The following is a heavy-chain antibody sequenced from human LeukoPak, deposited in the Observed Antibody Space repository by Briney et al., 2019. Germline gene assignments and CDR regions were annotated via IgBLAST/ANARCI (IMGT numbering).Heavy chain of an antibody. CDR1: GFTFISYW. CDR2: IDGDGGSA. CDR3: ARGYYGSGSSGKKVDY. D-gene: IGHD3-10*01. J-gene: IGHJ4*02. V-gene: IGHV3-74*01. Sequence: GGSLRLSCAASGFTFISYWMHWVRQAPGKGLVWVSRIDGDGGSATYADSVKGRFTISRDNAKNTLYLQMNSLRAEDTAVYYCARGYYGSGSSGKKVDYWGQGTLVTVSS.